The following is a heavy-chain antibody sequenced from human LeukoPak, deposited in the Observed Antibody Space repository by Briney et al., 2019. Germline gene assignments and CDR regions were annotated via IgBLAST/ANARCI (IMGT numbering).Heavy chain of an antibody. CDR2: IYYSGST. CDR1: GGSISSSSYY. V-gene: IGHV4-61*01. CDR3: ARGQLAVAGSDDAFDI. J-gene: IGHJ3*02. Sequence: SETLSLTCTVSGGSISSSSYYWSWIRQPPGKGLEWIGYIYYSGSTNYNPSLKSRVTISVDTSKNQFSLKLSSVTAADTAVYYCARGQLAVAGSDDAFDIWGQGTMVTVSS. D-gene: IGHD6-19*01.